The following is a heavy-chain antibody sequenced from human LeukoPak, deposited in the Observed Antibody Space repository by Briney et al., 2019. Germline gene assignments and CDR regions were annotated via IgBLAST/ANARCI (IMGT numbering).Heavy chain of an antibody. CDR3: ARDQTPFY. V-gene: IGHV4-59*12. J-gene: IGHJ4*02. Sequence: PSETLSLTCTVSGGSIGSYYWSWIRQPPGKGLEWIGYIYYSGSTNYNPSLKSRVTISVGTSKNQFSLKLSSVTAEDTAVYYCARDQTPFYWGQGSLVTVSS. CDR1: GGSIGSYY. D-gene: IGHD2-15*01. CDR2: IYYSGST.